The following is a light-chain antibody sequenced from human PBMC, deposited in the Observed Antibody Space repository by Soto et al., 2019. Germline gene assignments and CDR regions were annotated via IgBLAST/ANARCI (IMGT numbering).Light chain of an antibody. CDR3: QSCDTRLNSVV. CDR2: GNN. CDR1: SSNIGAGYD. Sequence: QSVVTQPPSASGALGQRVTISCTGSSSNIGAGYDVHWYQQFPGRAPRLLIFGNNNRPSGVPDRFSGSKSGTSASLDISGLQADDAADYSCQSCDTRLNSVVFGGGTQLTVL. V-gene: IGLV1-40*01. J-gene: IGLJ2*01.